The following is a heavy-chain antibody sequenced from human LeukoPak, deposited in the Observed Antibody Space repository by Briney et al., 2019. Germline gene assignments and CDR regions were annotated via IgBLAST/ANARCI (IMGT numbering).Heavy chain of an antibody. CDR2: IYYSGST. J-gene: IGHJ4*02. D-gene: IGHD1-14*01. CDR1: GGSISSSSYY. Sequence: SETLSLTCTVSGGSISSSSYYWGWIRQPPGKGLEWIGSIYYSGSTYYNPSLKSRVTISVDTSKNQFSLKLSSVTAADTAVYYCARHRYLRLPYYFDYWGQGTLVTVSS. CDR3: ARHRYLRLPYYFDY. V-gene: IGHV4-39*01.